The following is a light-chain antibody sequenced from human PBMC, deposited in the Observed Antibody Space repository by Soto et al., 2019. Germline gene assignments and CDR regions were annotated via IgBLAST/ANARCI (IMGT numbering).Light chain of an antibody. V-gene: IGKV1-5*03. CDR1: QSISSR. CDR3: QQYNTYSPWA. Sequence: DIQMTQSPSTLSASVGDRVTITCRASQSISSRLVWYQQKPGKAPKLLIYKASSLESGVPSRFSGSGSGTEFTLTISSLQPDDFASYYCQQYNTYSPWAFGQGTKVEIK. CDR2: KAS. J-gene: IGKJ1*01.